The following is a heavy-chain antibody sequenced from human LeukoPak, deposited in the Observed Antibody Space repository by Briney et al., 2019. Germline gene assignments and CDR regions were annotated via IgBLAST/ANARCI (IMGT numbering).Heavy chain of an antibody. CDR2: ISAYNGNT. J-gene: IGHJ3*02. CDR3: ARDSSGYPDAFDI. Sequence: ASVRVSCKASGYTFTSYGISWVRQAPGQRLEWMGWISAYNGNTNYAQKLQGRVTMTTDTSTSTAYMELRSLRSDDTAVYYCARDSSGYPDAFDIWGQGTMVTVSS. V-gene: IGHV1-18*01. D-gene: IGHD3-22*01. CDR1: GYTFTSYG.